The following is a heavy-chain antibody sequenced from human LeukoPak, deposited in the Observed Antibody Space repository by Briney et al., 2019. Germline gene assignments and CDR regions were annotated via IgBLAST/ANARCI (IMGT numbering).Heavy chain of an antibody. CDR1: GFTFITYS. D-gene: IGHD2-2*02. CDR3: AKDLYTPHY. Sequence: GGSLRLSCAASGFTFITYSMSWVRQAPGKGLEWVSGISVSGGRTYYADSVKGRFTISRDNSKNTLYLQMNSLRAEDTAVYYCAKDLYTPHYWGQGTLVTVSS. J-gene: IGHJ4*02. CDR2: ISVSGGRT. V-gene: IGHV3-23*01.